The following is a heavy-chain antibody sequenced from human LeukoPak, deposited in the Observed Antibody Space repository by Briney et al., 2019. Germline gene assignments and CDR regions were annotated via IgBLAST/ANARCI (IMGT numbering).Heavy chain of an antibody. Sequence: PETLSLTCAVSGGSLSGYYWSWVRHPPRKGLEWIGEINHSGSTNYNPSLKSRVTISVDSSKNQFSLKLSSVTAADTAVYYCARGYCSSTSCSPYYFDYWGQGTLVAVSS. CDR3: ARGYCSSTSCSPYYFDY. D-gene: IGHD2-2*01. V-gene: IGHV4-34*01. CDR2: INHSGST. J-gene: IGHJ4*02. CDR1: GGSLSGYY.